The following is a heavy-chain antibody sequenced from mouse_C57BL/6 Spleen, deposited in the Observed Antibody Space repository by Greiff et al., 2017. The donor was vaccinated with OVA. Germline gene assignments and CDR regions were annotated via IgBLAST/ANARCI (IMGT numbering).Heavy chain of an antibody. D-gene: IGHD2-4*01. Sequence: VQLQQPGAELVKPGASVKLSCKASGYTFTSYWMHWVKQRPGQGLEWIGMIHPNSGSTNYNEKFKSKATLTVDKSSSTAYMQLSSLTSEDSAVYYCARDHYDYEAFAYWGQGTLVTVSA. CDR2: IHPNSGST. V-gene: IGHV1-64*01. CDR3: ARDHYDYEAFAY. J-gene: IGHJ3*01. CDR1: GYTFTSYW.